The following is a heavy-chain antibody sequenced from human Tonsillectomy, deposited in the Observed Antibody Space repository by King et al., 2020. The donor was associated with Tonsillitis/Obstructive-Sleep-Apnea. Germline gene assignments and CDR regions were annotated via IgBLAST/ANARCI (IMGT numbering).Heavy chain of an antibody. Sequence: HITLKESGPTLVKPPQTLTLTCTFSEFSLTTSRVGVGWIRQPPGRALEWLALIYWDDDNYYSPSLKSRLSITKDTSKNQVVLTMTNMDPVDTATYFCAHTEWQPPGYFDYWGQGTLVTVSS. CDR1: EFSLTTSRVG. D-gene: IGHD3-3*01. CDR2: IYWDDDN. J-gene: IGHJ4*02. CDR3: AHTEWQPPGYFDY. V-gene: IGHV2-5*02.